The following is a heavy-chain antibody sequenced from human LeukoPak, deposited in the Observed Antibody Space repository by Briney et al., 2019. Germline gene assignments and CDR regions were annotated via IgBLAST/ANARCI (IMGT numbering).Heavy chain of an antibody. CDR2: ISGSGGST. CDR3: AKAPGDSSGYWEFDY. Sequence: GGPLRLSCVASGFTFSSYAMSWVRQAPGKGQEWVSAISGSGGSTYYADSVKGRFTISRDNSKNTLYLQMNSLRAEDTAVYYCAKAPGDSSGYWEFDYWGQGTLVTVSS. D-gene: IGHD3-22*01. J-gene: IGHJ4*02. CDR1: GFTFSSYA. V-gene: IGHV3-23*01.